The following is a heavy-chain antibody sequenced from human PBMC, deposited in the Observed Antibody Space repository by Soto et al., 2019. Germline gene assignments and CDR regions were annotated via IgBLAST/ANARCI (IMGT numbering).Heavy chain of an antibody. CDR1: GGSLSSSGYY. J-gene: IGHJ5*02. CDR2: IYYSGST. CDR3: ARQAHHDNWFDP. V-gene: IGHV4-39*01. Sequence: PSETLSLICTVSGGSLSSSGYYWGWIRQPPGKGLEYIGSIYYSGSTYYNPSLTSRVTISVDTSKNYFSLKLRSVTAAATAVYYCARQAHHDNWFDPWGQGTLVTVSS.